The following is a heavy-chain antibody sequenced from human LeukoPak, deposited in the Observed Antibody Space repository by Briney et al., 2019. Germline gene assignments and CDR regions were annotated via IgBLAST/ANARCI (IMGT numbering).Heavy chain of an antibody. J-gene: IGHJ4*02. Sequence: PSETLSLTCTVSGGSLSSYYWSWIRQPPGKGLEWIGYIYYSGSTNYNPSLKSRVTISVDTSKNQFSLKLSSVTAADTAVYYCARDLPPYGDYAGGYWGQGTLVTVSS. V-gene: IGHV4-59*01. CDR3: ARDLPPYGDYAGGY. CDR1: GGSLSSYY. D-gene: IGHD4-17*01. CDR2: IYYSGST.